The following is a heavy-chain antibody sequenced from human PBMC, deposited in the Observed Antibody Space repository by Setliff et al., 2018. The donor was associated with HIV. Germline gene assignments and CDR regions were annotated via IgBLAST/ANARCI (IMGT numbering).Heavy chain of an antibody. J-gene: IGHJ3*02. Sequence: GGSLRLSCAAXXXHRRGKSMNGGRQAPGKGLGWVVSISSSSSYIKDADSGKGRXTXXXXNAKNSLYLQMNSLRAEDTAVYYCARDIYDTSGYYYAFDIGGQGTMVTVSS. CDR3: ARDIYDTSGYYYAFDI. CDR1: XXHRRGKS. CDR2: ISSSSSYI. D-gene: IGHD3-22*01. V-gene: IGHV3-21*01.